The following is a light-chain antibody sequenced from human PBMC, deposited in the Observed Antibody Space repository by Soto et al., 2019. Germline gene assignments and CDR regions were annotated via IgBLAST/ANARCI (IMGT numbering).Light chain of an antibody. CDR2: GAS. J-gene: IGKJ1*01. CDR1: QSVSSN. V-gene: IGKV3-15*01. CDR3: QQYNNWPTWT. Sequence: EIVMTQSPATLSVSPGERATLSCRASQSVSSNLAWYQQKPGQAPRLLIYGASTRATGIPARFSGSGSGTDFTLTISSLQSEDFAVYYCQQYNNWPTWTFGQGTKVEI.